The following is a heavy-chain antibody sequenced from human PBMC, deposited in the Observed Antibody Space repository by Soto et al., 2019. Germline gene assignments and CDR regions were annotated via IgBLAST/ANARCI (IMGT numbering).Heavy chain of an antibody. CDR2: IYYSGST. D-gene: IGHD4-17*01. Sequence: SETLSLTCTVSGGSISSYYWSWIRQPPGKGLEWIGYIYYSGSTNYNPSLKSRVTISVDTSKNQFSLKLSSVTAADTAVYYCARAYGDYVFDYWGQGTLVTVSS. CDR3: ARAYGDYVFDY. V-gene: IGHV4-59*01. J-gene: IGHJ4*02. CDR1: GGSISSYY.